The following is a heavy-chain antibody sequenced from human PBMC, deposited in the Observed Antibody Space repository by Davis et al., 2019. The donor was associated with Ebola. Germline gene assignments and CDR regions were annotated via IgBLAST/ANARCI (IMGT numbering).Heavy chain of an antibody. CDR2: IDPSDSYT. CDR3: ARGYWHFDL. Sequence: GGSLRLSCKGSGYSFTSYWISWVRQMPGKGLEWMGRIDPSDSYTNYSPSFQGHITISADKSISTAYLQWSSLKASDTALYYCARGYWHFDLWGRGTLVTVSS. J-gene: IGHJ2*01. V-gene: IGHV5-10-1*01. CDR1: GYSFTSYW.